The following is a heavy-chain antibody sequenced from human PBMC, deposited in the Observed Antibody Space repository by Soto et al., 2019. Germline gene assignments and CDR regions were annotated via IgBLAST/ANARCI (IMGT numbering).Heavy chain of an antibody. J-gene: IGHJ5*01. CDR2: INHSGRV. D-gene: IGHD3-22*01. CDR3: STRAYDTSGYYRFDP. V-gene: IGHV4-34*01. Sequence: SETLSLTCAVYGGSFSGHSWTWIRQSPGKGLEWIGDINHSGRVNYSPSLKSRVTISLDTSKNQFSLTLSAVTAADTAMYYCSTRAYDTSGYYRFDPWGQGTLVTVSS. CDR1: GGSFSGHS.